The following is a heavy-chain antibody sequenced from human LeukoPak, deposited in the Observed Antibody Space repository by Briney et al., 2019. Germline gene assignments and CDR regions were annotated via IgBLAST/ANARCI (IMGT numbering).Heavy chain of an antibody. D-gene: IGHD1-7*01. Sequence: SETLSLTCTVSGGSVSSGSYCWSLIRQPPGKGLEWIGYIYYSGGTNYNPSLKSRVTISVDTSKNQFSLKLSSVTAADTAVYYCARMYNWNYVWFDPWGQGTLVTVSS. CDR1: GGSVSSGSYC. V-gene: IGHV4-61*01. CDR3: ARMYNWNYVWFDP. CDR2: IYYSGGT. J-gene: IGHJ5*02.